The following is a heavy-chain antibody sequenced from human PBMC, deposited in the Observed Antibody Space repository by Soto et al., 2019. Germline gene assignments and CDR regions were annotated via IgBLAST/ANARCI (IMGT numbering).Heavy chain of an antibody. J-gene: IGHJ1*01. CDR1: GYTFTSYG. V-gene: IGHV1-18*01. Sequence: QVQLVQSGAEVKKPGASGKVSCKASGYTFTSYGISWVRQAPGQGLERMGWISAYNGNTNYAQKLQGRVTMTTDTSTSTAYMELRSLRSDDSAVYYCGRDYGSIALAECCQHWGQGTLVTVSS. CDR3: GRDYGSIALAECCQH. D-gene: IGHD4-17*01. CDR2: ISAYNGNT.